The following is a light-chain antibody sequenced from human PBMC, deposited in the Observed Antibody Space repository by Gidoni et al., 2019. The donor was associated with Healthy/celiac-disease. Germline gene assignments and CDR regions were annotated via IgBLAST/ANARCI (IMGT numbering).Light chain of an antibody. V-gene: IGKV3-11*01. J-gene: IGKJ5*01. CDR2: DAS. Sequence: EMVLTQSPATLSLSPGERATLSCRASQSVTSYLAWYQQKPGQAPRLLIYDASSRPTGIPARFSGSGSGTDFTLTISSLEPEDFAVYYCQQRSHWPPITFGQGTRLEIK. CDR3: QQRSHWPPIT. CDR1: QSVTSY.